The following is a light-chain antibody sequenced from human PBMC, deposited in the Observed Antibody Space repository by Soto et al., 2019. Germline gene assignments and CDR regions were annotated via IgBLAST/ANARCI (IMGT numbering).Light chain of an antibody. V-gene: IGKV1D-12*01. Sequence: DIQMTQSPSSVSASVGARVTITCRASQGISSWLAWYQQKPGQAPKLLIYAASSLQSGVPSRISGSGSGTDFTRTSSSRQSEDFASYYCQQANSFPPFPFGPGTKEDIK. CDR1: QGISSW. CDR3: QQANSFPPFP. J-gene: IGKJ3*01. CDR2: AAS.